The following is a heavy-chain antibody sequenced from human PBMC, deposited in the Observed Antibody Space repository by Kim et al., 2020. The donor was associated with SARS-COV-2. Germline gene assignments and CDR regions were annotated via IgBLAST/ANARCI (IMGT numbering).Heavy chain of an antibody. CDR2: ISYDGSNK. CDR1: GFTFSSYA. Sequence: GGSLRLSCAASGFTFSSYAMHWVRQAPGKGLEWVAVISYDGSNKYYADSVKGRFTISRDNSKNTLYLQMNSLRAEDTAVYYCAREHEAGYSYGYPYYFDYWGQGTLVTVSS. J-gene: IGHJ4*02. D-gene: IGHD5-18*01. V-gene: IGHV3-30-3*01. CDR3: AREHEAGYSYGYPYYFDY.